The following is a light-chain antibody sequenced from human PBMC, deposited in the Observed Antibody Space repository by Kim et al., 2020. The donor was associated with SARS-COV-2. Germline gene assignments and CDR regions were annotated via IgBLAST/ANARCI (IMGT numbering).Light chain of an antibody. CDR3: YSAADNNVV. CDR2: KDS. CDR1: VLAKKY. J-gene: IGLJ2*01. V-gene: IGLV3-27*01. Sequence: VSPGQTARITCSGGVLAKKYARWFQQKPGQAPVLVIYKDSERPSGIPERFSGSSSGTTVTLTISGAQVEDEADYYCYSAADNNVVFGGGTQLTVL.